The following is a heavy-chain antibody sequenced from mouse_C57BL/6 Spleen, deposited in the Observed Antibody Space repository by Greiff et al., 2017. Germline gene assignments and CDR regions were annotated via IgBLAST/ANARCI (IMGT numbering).Heavy chain of an antibody. J-gene: IGHJ2*01. CDR2: IYPGDGDT. Sequence: QVQLQQSGPELVQPGASVKISCKASGYAFSSSWMNWVKQRPGKGLEWIGRIYPGDGDTNYNGKLKGKATLTADKSSSTAYMQLSSLTSEDSAVYFCARELRLDYWGQGTTLTVSS. D-gene: IGHD2-4*01. CDR3: ARELRLDY. V-gene: IGHV1-82*01. CDR1: GYAFSSSW.